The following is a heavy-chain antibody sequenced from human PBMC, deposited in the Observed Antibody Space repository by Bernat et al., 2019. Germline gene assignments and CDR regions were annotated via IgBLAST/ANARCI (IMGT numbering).Heavy chain of an antibody. CDR2: ISYDGSNK. CDR1: GFTFSSYG. J-gene: IGHJ4*02. CDR3: AKEKGLEY. Sequence: QVQLVESGGGVVQPGRSLRLSCAASGFTFSSYGMHWVRQAPGKGLEWVTVISYDGSNKYYADSVKGRFTISRDNSKNTLYLQMNSLRAEDAAVYYCAKEKGLEYWGQGTLVTVSS. V-gene: IGHV3-30*18.